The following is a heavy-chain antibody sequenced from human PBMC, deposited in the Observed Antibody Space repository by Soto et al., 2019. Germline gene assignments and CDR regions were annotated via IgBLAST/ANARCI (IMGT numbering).Heavy chain of an antibody. D-gene: IGHD3-10*01. V-gene: IGHV4-34*01. J-gene: IGHJ6*02. CDR3: ARGRGGSGSYHYYYYGMDV. CDR2: INHSGST. CDR1: GGSFSGYY. Sequence: QVQLQQWGAGLLKPSETLSLTCAVYGGSFSGYYWSWIRQPPGKGLEWIGEINHSGSTNYNPSLKSRVNISVDTSKNQFSLKLSSVTAADTAVYYCARGRGGSGSYHYYYYGMDVWGQGTTVTVSS.